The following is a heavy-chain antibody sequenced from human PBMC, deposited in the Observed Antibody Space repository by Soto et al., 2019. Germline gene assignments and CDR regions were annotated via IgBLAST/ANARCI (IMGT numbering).Heavy chain of an antibody. V-gene: IGHV3-21*04. Sequence: EVQLVESGGGLVKPGGSLRLSCAVSGFTFISHTLNWVRQAPGKVLEGVSSISGSGSPYYADSVMGRFTISRDNAQNSLYLQMSSLRAEDTAVYYCSREVQPVFRREYDYWGQGTLVTVSS. J-gene: IGHJ4*02. CDR1: GFTFISHT. CDR3: SREVQPVFRREYDY. CDR2: ISGSGSP.